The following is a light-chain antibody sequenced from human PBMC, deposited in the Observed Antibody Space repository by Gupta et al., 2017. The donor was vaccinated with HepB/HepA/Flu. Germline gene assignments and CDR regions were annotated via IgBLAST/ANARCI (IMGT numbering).Light chain of an antibody. Sequence: QSALTQPRSVSGSPGQTVTISCTGSASDIGDSLYVSWYQQHSGEPPRLIICDVSQRPSGVPDRFSGSRTANTASLTISGLQPGDEAHYHCCAYSAKSFVFGRGT. CDR2: DVS. CDR1: ASDIGDSLY. V-gene: IGLV2-11*01. J-gene: IGLJ1*01. CDR3: CAYSAKSFV.